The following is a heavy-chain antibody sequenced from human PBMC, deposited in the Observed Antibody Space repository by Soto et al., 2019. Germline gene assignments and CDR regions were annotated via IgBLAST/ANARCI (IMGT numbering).Heavy chain of an antibody. D-gene: IGHD3-3*01. CDR3: ARAPQRITIFGVVRAYYFDY. V-gene: IGHV4-34*01. CDR2: INHSGST. CDR1: GGSFSGYY. Sequence: QVQLQQWGAGLLKPSETLSLTCAVYGGSFSGYYWSWIRQPPGKGLEWIGEINHSGSTNYNPSLKSRVTISVDTSKHQFSLKLSSVTAADTAVYYCARAPQRITIFGVVRAYYFDYWGQGTLVTVSS. J-gene: IGHJ4*02.